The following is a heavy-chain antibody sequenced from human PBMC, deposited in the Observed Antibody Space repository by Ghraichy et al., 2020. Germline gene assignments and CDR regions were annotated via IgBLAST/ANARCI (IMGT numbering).Heavy chain of an antibody. D-gene: IGHD5-18*01. CDR2: IYYSGST. V-gene: IGHV4-31*03. CDR3: ARRSGYSYGVALGFDY. Sequence: SETLSLTCTVSGGSISSGGYYWSWIRQHPGKGLEWIGYIYYSGSTYYNPSLKSRVTISVDTSKNQFSLKLSSVTAADTAVYYCARRSGYSYGVALGFDYWGQGTLVTVSS. J-gene: IGHJ4*02. CDR1: GGSISSGGYY.